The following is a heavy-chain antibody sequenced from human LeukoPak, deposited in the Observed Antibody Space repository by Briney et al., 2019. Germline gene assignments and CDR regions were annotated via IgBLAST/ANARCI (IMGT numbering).Heavy chain of an antibody. D-gene: IGHD3-22*01. J-gene: IGHJ4*02. CDR3: AKDRPNYYGSNGHYYRRDGDY. CDR1: EFTFSIYA. Sequence: GGSLRLSCAASEFTFSIYAMSWVRQAPGKGLEWVSLITSAGENTFYTGSVKGRFTISRDNSRNTLYLQMNSLRAEDTAIYYCAKDRPNYYGSNGHYYRRDGDYWGQGTLVTVSS. V-gene: IGHV3-23*01. CDR2: ITSAGENT.